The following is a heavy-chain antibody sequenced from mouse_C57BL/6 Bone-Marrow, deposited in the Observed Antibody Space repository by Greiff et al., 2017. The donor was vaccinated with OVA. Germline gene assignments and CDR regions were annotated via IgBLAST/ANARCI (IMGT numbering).Heavy chain of an antibody. Sequence: VQLQQSGPGLVKPSQSLSLTCSVTGYSITSGYYWNWIRQFPGNKLEWMGYISYDGSNNYNPSLTNRISITRDTSKNQFFLKLNSVTTEDTATYYCARERGDGYYLYYFDYWGQGTTLTVSS. CDR3: ARERGDGYYLYYFDY. D-gene: IGHD2-3*01. J-gene: IGHJ2*01. CDR2: ISYDGSN. V-gene: IGHV3-6*01. CDR1: GYSITSGYY.